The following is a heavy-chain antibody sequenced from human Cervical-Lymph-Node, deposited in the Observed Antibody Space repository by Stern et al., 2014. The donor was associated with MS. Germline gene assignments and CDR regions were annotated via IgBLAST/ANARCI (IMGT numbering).Heavy chain of an antibody. CDR2: LIPFFGAT. J-gene: IGHJ4*02. CDR1: GDTFSNYA. D-gene: IGHD3-10*01. CDR3: ALRRSYYVY. Sequence: VQLVESGSEVTKPASSVKVSCKASGDTFSNYALSWVRQAPGQGLEWVGGLIPFFGATRYGQKFQGRVTITPEESTGTAFMELTGLTSEDTAVYFCALRRSYYVYWGQGTLVTVSS. V-gene: IGHV1-69*01.